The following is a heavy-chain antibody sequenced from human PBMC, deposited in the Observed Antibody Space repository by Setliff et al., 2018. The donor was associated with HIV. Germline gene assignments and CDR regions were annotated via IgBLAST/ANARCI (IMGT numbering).Heavy chain of an antibody. D-gene: IGHD2-15*01. Sequence: SETLSLTCAVSGGSISTNNWWTCVRQSPGKGLEWIGDIYHSGTTNYNPSLKSRVIISVDTSKNKFSLKLSSVTAADTAVYYCARHSCGTTACYGPDMWGPGTMVTVSS. J-gene: IGHJ3*02. CDR2: IYHSGTT. CDR1: GGSISTNNW. V-gene: IGHV4-4*02. CDR3: ARHSCGTTACYGPDM.